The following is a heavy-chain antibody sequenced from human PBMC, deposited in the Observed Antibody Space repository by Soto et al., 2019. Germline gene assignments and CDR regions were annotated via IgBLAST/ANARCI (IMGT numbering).Heavy chain of an antibody. J-gene: IGHJ4*02. CDR2: IYYSGST. D-gene: IGHD5-12*01. V-gene: IGHV4-59*01. CDR3: ARDLRWLLDY. CDR1: GGSISSYY. Sequence: QVQLQESGPGLVKPSETLSLTCTVSGGSISSYYWSWIRQPPGKGLEWIGYIYYSGSTNYNPSLKSRVTISVDTSKNQFSLKLSSVTAADTAVYYCARDLRWLLDYWGQGTLVTVSS.